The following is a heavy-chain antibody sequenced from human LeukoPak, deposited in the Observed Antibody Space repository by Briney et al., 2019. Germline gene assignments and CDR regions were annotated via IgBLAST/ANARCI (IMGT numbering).Heavy chain of an antibody. CDR2: INPKNDDS. CDR1: GYTFTGYY. J-gene: IGHJ5*02. CDR3: ARLWFGEFWGGIFDP. D-gene: IGHD3-10*01. Sequence: ASVKVSCKASGYTFTGYYIRWVRQAPGQGLEWMGWINPKNDDSNYAQKFQGRVTMTRDTSINTAYMELSRLRSDDTAVYYCARLWFGEFWGGIFDPWGQGTLVTVSS. V-gene: IGHV1-2*02.